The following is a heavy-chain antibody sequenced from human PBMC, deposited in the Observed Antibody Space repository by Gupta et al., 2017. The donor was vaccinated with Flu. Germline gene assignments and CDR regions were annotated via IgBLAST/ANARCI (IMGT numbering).Heavy chain of an antibody. CDR3: AKGVGTSSNDAFDI. CDR2: LANDEYNK. J-gene: IGHJ3*02. Sequence: QVQLVESGGGVVQPGRSLRLSCAASGFTFSNYGMHWVRQAPGKGLEWVAVLANDEYNKYHADSVKGRFAISRDNSKNTLYLQMNSLRAEDTAVYYCAKGVGTSSNDAFDIWGQGTMVTVSS. V-gene: IGHV3-30*18. CDR1: GFTFSNYG. D-gene: IGHD2-2*01.